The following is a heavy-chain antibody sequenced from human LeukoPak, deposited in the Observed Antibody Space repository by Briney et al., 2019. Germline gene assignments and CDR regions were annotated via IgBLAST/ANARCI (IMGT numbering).Heavy chain of an antibody. V-gene: IGHV3-21*01. CDR3: ARELVASSY. Sequence: PGGSLRLSCAASGFTFSSYIMNWVRQAPGKGLEWVSSISSSSSSIYYADSVQGRFTISRDNAKDSLYLQMNSPRAEDTAIYYCARELVASSYWGQGTLVTVSP. CDR2: ISSSSSSI. CDR1: GFTFSSYI. J-gene: IGHJ4*02. D-gene: IGHD2-15*01.